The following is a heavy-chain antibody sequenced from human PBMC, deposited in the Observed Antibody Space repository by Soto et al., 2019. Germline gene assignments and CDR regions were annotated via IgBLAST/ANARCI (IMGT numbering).Heavy chain of an antibody. CDR3: ARETEYSNGWTNWFDP. CDR1: GFTFSTYT. CDR2: ITSSDYI. J-gene: IGHJ5*02. Sequence: EVQLVESGGGLVKPGGSLRLSCAASGFTFSTYTMNWVRQAPGKGLEWVSSITSSDYISYADSVKGRLTISRDNAKNSLFLQMTSLTADDTAVYYCARETEYSNGWTNWFDPWGQGTLVTVSS. V-gene: IGHV3-21*01. D-gene: IGHD6-6*01.